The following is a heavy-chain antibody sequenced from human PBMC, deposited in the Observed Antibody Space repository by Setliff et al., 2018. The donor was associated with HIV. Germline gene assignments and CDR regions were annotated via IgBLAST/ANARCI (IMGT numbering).Heavy chain of an antibody. CDR3: ARQREWDLLPDYFDS. D-gene: IGHD1-26*01. CDR2: IYHSGIT. J-gene: IGHJ4*02. V-gene: IGHV4-38-2*01. Sequence: PSETLSLTCGVSGYSITSGDCWGWIRQPPGKGLEWIGSIYHSGITYYNPSLNSRVNISMGTSKNQFSLKLSSATAADTAVYYCARQREWDLLPDYFDSWGQGTLVTVSS. CDR1: GYSITSGDC.